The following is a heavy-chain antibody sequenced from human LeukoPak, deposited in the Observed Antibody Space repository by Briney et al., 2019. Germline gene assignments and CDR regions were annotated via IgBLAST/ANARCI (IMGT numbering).Heavy chain of an antibody. Sequence: PGGSLRLSCAASGFTFSSYAMNWVRQAPGKGLEWVSGISGSGGSTYYADSVRGRFTISRDNSKNTLYLEMNSLEVDCTAVYHFAKDRCLVGATPSNFDYWGQGTLVTVSS. CDR1: GFTFSSYA. CDR2: ISGSGGST. D-gene: IGHD1-26*01. J-gene: IGHJ4*02. V-gene: IGHV3-23*01. CDR3: AKDRCLVGATPSNFDY.